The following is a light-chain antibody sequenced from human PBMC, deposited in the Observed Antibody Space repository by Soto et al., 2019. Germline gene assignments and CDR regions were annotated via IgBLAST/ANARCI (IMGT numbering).Light chain of an antibody. CDR2: GTS. CDR1: QSVSSN. Sequence: EIVMTRSPATLSVSPGEGATLSCRASQSVSSNLAWYQQKPGQAPRLLIFGTSSRATGIPARFSGRGSGTDVILTISSLQSEDFAVYYCQQYNNWPRTFGQGTKVEI. CDR3: QQYNNWPRT. J-gene: IGKJ1*01. V-gene: IGKV3-15*01.